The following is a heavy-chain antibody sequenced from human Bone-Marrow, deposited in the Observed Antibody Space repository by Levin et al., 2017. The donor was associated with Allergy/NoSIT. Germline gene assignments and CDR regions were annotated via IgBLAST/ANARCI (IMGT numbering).Heavy chain of an antibody. Sequence: PGGSLRLSCTASGFTFGDYAMSWFRQAPGKGLEWVGFIRSKAYGGTTEYAASVKGRFTISRDDSKSIAYLQMNSLKTEDTAVYYCTAWIQLWLSDYWGQGTLVTVSS. CDR2: IRSKAYGGTT. CDR1: GFTFGDYA. J-gene: IGHJ4*02. CDR3: TAWIQLWLSDY. V-gene: IGHV3-49*03. D-gene: IGHD5-18*01.